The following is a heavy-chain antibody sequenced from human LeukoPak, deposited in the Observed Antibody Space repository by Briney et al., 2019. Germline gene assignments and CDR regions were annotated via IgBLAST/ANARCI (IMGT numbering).Heavy chain of an antibody. J-gene: IGHJ4*02. V-gene: IGHV4-59*08. Sequence: SRTLSLTCTVSGGSVSTYYWTWIRLPPGKGMEWIGYISYSGSTNYSPSLKGRVTMSLDTSKNDFSLKLSSVTAADTAVYYCARQGRYFDYWGQGTLVTVSS. CDR1: GGSVSTYY. CDR3: ARQGRYFDY. CDR2: ISYSGST.